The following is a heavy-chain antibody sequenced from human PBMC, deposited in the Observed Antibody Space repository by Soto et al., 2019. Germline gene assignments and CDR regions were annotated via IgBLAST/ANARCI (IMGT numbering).Heavy chain of an antibody. CDR2: IYYSGST. Sequence: PSETLSLACTVSGGSISSYYWSWIRQPPGKGLEWIGYIYYSGSTNYNPSLKSRVTISVXXXKXXXXLKLXSXXAADTAVYYCARSMDRYCSGPWGQGTLDTVSS. CDR3: ARSMDRYCSGP. V-gene: IGHV4-59*08. J-gene: IGHJ5*02. CDR1: GGSISSYY. D-gene: IGHD2-15*01.